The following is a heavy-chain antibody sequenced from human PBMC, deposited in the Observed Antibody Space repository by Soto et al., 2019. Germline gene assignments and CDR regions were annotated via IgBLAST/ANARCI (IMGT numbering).Heavy chain of an antibody. D-gene: IGHD2-21*02. J-gene: IGHJ4*02. CDR3: AREQYGGDPMI. CDR2: IIPILGIA. Sequence: QVQLVQSGAEVKKPGSSVKVSCKASGGTFSSYTISWVRQAPGQGLEWMGRIIPILGIANYAQKFQGRVTNTADKPTSTAYMELSSLRSEDTAVYYCAREQYGGDPMIWGQGTLVTVSS. V-gene: IGHV1-69*08. CDR1: GGTFSSYT.